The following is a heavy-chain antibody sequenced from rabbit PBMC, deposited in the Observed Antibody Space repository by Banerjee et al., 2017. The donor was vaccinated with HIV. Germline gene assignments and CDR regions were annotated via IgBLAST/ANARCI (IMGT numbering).Heavy chain of an antibody. D-gene: IGHD4-1*01. Sequence: QEQLVESGGGLVQPEGSLTLTCTASGFSFSSIYYMCWVRQAPGKGLEWIGCISAGSSGTTYYASWAKGRFTISKTSSTTVTLQMTSLTAADTATYFCARDLAGVIGWNFGLWGPGTLVTVS. CDR1: GFSFSSIYY. CDR2: ISAGSSGTT. V-gene: IGHV1S45*01. J-gene: IGHJ6*01. CDR3: ARDLAGVIGWNFGL.